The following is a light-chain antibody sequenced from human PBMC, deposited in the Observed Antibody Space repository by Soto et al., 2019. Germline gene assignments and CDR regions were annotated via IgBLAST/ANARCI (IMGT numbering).Light chain of an antibody. J-gene: IGKJ2*01. V-gene: IGKV3D-15*01. CDR2: GAS. Sequence: EIVMTQSPATLSLSPGERAALSCRASQGISSELAWYQQKPGQPPRHLIYGASTRATGVPARFTGSGSGSDFTLTISGLQSEDFAVYYCQQGHNWPLTFGQGTRLEI. CDR3: QQGHNWPLT. CDR1: QGISSE.